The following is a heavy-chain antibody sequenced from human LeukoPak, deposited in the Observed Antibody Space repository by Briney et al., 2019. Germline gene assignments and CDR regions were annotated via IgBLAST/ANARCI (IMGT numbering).Heavy chain of an antibody. J-gene: IGHJ6*02. CDR1: GGSFSGYY. CDR3: ARDHYYGMDV. Sequence: SETLSLTCAVYGGSFSGYYWSWIRQPPGKGLEWIGEINHSGSTNYNPSLKSRVTISVDTSKNQFSLKLSSVTAADTAVYYCARDHYYGMDVWGQGTTVTVSS. CDR2: INHSGST. V-gene: IGHV4-34*01.